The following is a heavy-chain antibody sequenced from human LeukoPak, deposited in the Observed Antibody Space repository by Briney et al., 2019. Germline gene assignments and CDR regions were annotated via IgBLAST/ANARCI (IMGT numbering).Heavy chain of an antibody. CDR1: GFSLTASAGG. Sequence: SGPTLFKPPPPLTLTSTFSGFSLTASAGGVGWIRQPPGQALEWLALIYSDNDKRYNPSLKSRLSITKDNSKNQVVVTVTNVDLVDTATYFCAHRGKYLTWFDPWGQGTLVSVSS. J-gene: IGHJ5*02. V-gene: IGHV2-5*02. D-gene: IGHD2-2*01. CDR2: IYSDNDK. CDR3: AHRGKYLTWFDP.